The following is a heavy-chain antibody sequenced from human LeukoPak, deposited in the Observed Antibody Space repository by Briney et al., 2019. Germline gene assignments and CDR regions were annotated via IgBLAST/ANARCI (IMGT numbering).Heavy chain of an antibody. D-gene: IGHD2-15*01. Sequence: GGSLRLSCAASGFTFSTYNMNWVRQAPGKGLEWVSSISDNSRYIYYADSVKGRFTISRDNAKNSLYLQMNSLRDEDTAVYYCARDLILADSSGSSAHDYWGQGTLVTVSS. CDR1: GFTFSTYN. CDR2: ISDNSRYI. J-gene: IGHJ4*02. V-gene: IGHV3-21*01. CDR3: ARDLILADSSGSSAHDY.